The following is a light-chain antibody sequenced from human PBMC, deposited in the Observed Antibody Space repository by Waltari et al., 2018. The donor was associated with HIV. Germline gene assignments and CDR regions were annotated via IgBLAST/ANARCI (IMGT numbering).Light chain of an antibody. J-gene: IGKJ2*01. Sequence: DIVLTQAPLSLSVTPGQPATISCKSSQNLLNSDGKTYLYWYLQRPGQPPQLLIYQVSTGFSGVPDRFSGSGSWPYFTLKISRVEAEDVGTYYCMQALELPPTFGQGTKLDIK. V-gene: IGKV2-29*03. CDR2: QVS. CDR3: MQALELPPT. CDR1: QNLLNSDGKTY.